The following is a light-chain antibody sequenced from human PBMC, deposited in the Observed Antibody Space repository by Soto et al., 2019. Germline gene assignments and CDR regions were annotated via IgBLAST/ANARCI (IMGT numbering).Light chain of an antibody. Sequence: QSALTQPASVSGSPGQSITISCTGTSSDVGGYNYVSWYQQHPGKAPKLMIYDVSNRPSGVSNRFSGCKSGNTASLTISGGQADDEADYYCCSYTGGSTLVFGGGTKLTVL. J-gene: IGLJ2*01. V-gene: IGLV2-14*01. CDR3: CSYTGGSTLV. CDR1: SSDVGGYNY. CDR2: DVS.